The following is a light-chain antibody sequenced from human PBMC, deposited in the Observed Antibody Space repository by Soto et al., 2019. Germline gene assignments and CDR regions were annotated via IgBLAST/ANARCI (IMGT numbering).Light chain of an antibody. J-gene: IGKJ4*01. V-gene: IGKV1-5*03. CDR3: QQYDSYLT. Sequence: IQMTQSPSTLSASVGDRVTITCRASQSISSWVAWYQQKPGKAPKLMIYKASSLESGVPSRFSGSGSGTEFTLTISSLQPDDFATYYCQQYDSYLTFGGGTKVEIK. CDR2: KAS. CDR1: QSISSW.